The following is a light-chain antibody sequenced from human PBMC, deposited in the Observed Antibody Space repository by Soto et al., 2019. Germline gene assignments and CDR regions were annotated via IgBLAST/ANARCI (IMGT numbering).Light chain of an antibody. V-gene: IGKV1-5*03. CDR3: QQYSAYPWA. Sequence: DTQLSQSPPYLPANVGDKVAITCRASQSISSWLAWYQQKPGKAPKLLIYKASTLESGVPSNFSGSGSGTEFSLTISSLQPEDFATYYCQQYSAYPWAFGQGAQVDI. CDR2: KAS. CDR1: QSISSW. J-gene: IGKJ1*01.